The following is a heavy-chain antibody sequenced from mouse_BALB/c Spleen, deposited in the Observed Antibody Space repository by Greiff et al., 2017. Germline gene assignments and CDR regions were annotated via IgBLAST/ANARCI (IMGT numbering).Heavy chain of an antibody. CDR1: GYTFTNYW. CDR2: IYPGGGYT. CDR3: ARRSIYYGNYSWFAY. V-gene: IGHV1-63*02. D-gene: IGHD2-1*01. Sequence: VQLQQSGAELVRPGTSVKISCKASGYTFTNYWLGWVKQRPGHGLEWIGDIYPGGGYTNYNEKFKGKATLTADTSSSTAYMQLSSLTSEDSAVYFCARRSIYYGNYSWFAYWGQGTLVTVSA. J-gene: IGHJ3*01.